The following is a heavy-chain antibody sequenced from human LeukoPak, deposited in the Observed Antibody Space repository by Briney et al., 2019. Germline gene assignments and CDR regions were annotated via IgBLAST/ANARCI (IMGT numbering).Heavy chain of an antibody. Sequence: ASLRVSCKTSGYIFTGYYIHWVRQAPGQGLEWMGWINPNTGDTNYAQAFQGRVSMTRDTYATTAYLELRSLRSDDTAVYFCARERESGRSDAFDLWGQGTMVPVPS. CDR2: INPNTGDT. J-gene: IGHJ3*01. D-gene: IGHD3-10*01. CDR1: GYIFTGYY. CDR3: ARERESGRSDAFDL. V-gene: IGHV1-2*02.